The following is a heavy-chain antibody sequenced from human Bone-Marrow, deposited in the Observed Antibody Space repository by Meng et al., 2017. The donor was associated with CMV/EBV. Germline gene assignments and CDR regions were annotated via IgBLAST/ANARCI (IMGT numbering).Heavy chain of an antibody. CDR2: ISSSSSYI. V-gene: IGHV3-21*04. CDR3: ARGHTNYYDSSGYFDY. J-gene: IGHJ4*02. Sequence: GESLRLSCAASGFTFSSYSMNWVRQAPGKGLEWVSSISSSSSYIYYADSVKGRFTISRDNSKNTLYLQMNSLRAEDTAVYYCARGHTNYYDSSGYFDYWGQGTLVTVSS. CDR1: GFTFSSYS. D-gene: IGHD3-22*01.